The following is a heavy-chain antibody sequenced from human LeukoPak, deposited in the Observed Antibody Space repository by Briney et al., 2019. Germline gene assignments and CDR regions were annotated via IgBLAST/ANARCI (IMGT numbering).Heavy chain of an antibody. Sequence: PSETLSLTCTVSGGSISSSSYYWGWIRQPPGKGLERIGSIYYSGSTYYNPSLKSRVTISVDTSKNQFSLKLSSVTAADTAVYYCALLTGYSSSWYEYYFDYWGQGTLVTVSS. CDR2: IYYSGST. CDR3: ALLTGYSSSWYEYYFDY. D-gene: IGHD6-13*01. CDR1: GGSISSSSYY. J-gene: IGHJ4*02. V-gene: IGHV4-39*01.